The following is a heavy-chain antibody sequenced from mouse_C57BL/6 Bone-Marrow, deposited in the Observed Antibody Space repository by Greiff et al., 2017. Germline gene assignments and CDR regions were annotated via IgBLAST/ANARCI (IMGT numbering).Heavy chain of an antibody. CDR1: GYTFTDYY. D-gene: IGHD4-1*01. CDR2: INPYNGGT. Sequence: VQLKESGPVLVKPGASVKMSCKASGYTFTDYYMNWVKQSHGKSLEWIGVINPYNGGTSYNQKFKGKATLTVDKSSSTAYMELNSLTSEDSAVYYCARGRDCLTGFAYWGQGTLVTVSA. J-gene: IGHJ3*01. CDR3: ARGRDCLTGFAY. V-gene: IGHV1-19*01.